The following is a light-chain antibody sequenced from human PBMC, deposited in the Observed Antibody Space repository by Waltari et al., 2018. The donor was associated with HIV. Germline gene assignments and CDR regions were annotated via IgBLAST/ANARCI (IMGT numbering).Light chain of an antibody. J-gene: IGLJ2*01. V-gene: IGLV2-11*01. Sequence: QSALTQPRSVSGSPGQSVTISCTGTSSDVGGYNYVSWYQHHPNKGPKLLIYEVNKRPSGVPDRFSGSNSGNTASLTISGLQAEDEADYYCCSYADTYFVLFGGRTTLTVL. CDR1: SSDVGGYNY. CDR3: CSYADTYFVL. CDR2: EVN.